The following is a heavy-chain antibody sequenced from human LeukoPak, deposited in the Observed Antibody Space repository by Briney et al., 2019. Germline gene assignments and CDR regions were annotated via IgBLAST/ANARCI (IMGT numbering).Heavy chain of an antibody. V-gene: IGHV3-7*01. CDR1: GFTFRNYI. Sequence: PGGSLRLSCAASGFTFRNYIISWVRQAPGKGLEWVANMRQDGSEKFYVDSVKGRFTISRDNAKNSLYLQMDSLRAEDTAVYYCAGEGDAFDIWGQGTMVTVSS. CDR3: AGEGDAFDI. J-gene: IGHJ3*02. CDR2: MRQDGSEK.